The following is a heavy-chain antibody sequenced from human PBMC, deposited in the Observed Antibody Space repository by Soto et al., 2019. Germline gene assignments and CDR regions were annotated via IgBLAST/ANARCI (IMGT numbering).Heavy chain of an antibody. CDR2: IYYSGST. V-gene: IGHV4-59*01. D-gene: IGHD3-3*01. Sequence: PSETLSLTCTVSGGSISSYYWSWIRQPPGKGLEWIGYIYYSGSTNYNPSLKSRVTISVDTSKNQFSLKLSSVAAADTAVYYCARGITIFGVVPYMDGWAKRTTVTVSS. CDR1: GGSISSYY. J-gene: IGHJ6*03. CDR3: ARGITIFGVVPYMDG.